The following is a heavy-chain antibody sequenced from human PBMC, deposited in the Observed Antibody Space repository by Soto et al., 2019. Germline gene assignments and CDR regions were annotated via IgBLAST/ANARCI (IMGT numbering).Heavy chain of an antibody. Sequence: VQLVESGGGVVQPGGSLRLSCAASGFSFSSYWMSWVRQAPGKGLEWVAVIWYDGSNKYYADSVKGRFTISRDNSKNTLYLQMNSLRAEDTAVYYCARESASRGSSHFDYWGQGTLVTVSS. J-gene: IGHJ4*02. CDR2: IWYDGSNK. CDR3: ARESASRGSSHFDY. CDR1: GFSFSSYW. V-gene: IGHV3-33*08. D-gene: IGHD1-26*01.